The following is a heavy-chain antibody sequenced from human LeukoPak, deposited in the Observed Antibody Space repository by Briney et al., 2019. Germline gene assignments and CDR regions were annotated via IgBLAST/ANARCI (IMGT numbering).Heavy chain of an antibody. V-gene: IGHV1-2*02. CDR1: GYTFTXYX. CDR2: INPNSGGT. CDR3: AREDRTYAFDI. J-gene: IGHJ3*02. Sequence: SGYTFTXYXXXXXXQXXXXGXXWMGWINPNSGGTNYAQKFQGRVTMTRDTSISTAYMELSRLRSDDTAVYYCAREDRTYAFDIWGQGTMVTVSS. D-gene: IGHD1-14*01.